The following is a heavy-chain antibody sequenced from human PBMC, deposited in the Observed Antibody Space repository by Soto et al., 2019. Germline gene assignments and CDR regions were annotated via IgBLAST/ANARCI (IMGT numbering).Heavy chain of an antibody. V-gene: IGHV4-30-2*01. CDR3: ARGGLLPDY. J-gene: IGHJ4*02. CDR1: GGSISSGGYS. D-gene: IGHD2-21*02. Sequence: TLSLTCAVSGGSISSGGYSWSWIRQPPGKGLEWIGYISHSGSTYYNPSLKSRVTISVDRSKNQFSLKLSSVTAADTAVYYCARGGLLPDYWGQGTLVTVSS. CDR2: ISHSGST.